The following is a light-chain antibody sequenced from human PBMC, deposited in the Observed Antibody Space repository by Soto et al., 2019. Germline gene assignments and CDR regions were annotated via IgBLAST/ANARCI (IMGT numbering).Light chain of an antibody. CDR2: KAS. CDR1: QSISSW. Sequence: DIQMTQSPSTLSASVGDRVTITCRASQSISSWLAWYKQKPGKAPKLLIYKASSLESGVPSRFSGSGSGTEFTLTISSLQPDDFATYYCQQYNSYSFGQGTKVEIK. V-gene: IGKV1-5*03. J-gene: IGKJ1*01. CDR3: QQYNSYS.